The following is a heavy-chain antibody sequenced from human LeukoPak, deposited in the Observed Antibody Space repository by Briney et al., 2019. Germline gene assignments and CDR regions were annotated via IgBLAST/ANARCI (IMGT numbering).Heavy chain of an antibody. Sequence: SETLSLTCTVSGGSISSSSYYWGWIRQPPGKGLEGIGSIYYSGSTYYNPSLKGRVTISVDTSKNQFSLKLSSVTAADTAVYYCASQPVLLWFGESIPFDYWGQGTLVTVSS. J-gene: IGHJ4*02. CDR3: ASQPVLLWFGESIPFDY. CDR1: GGSISSSSYY. D-gene: IGHD3-10*01. V-gene: IGHV4-39*01. CDR2: IYYSGST.